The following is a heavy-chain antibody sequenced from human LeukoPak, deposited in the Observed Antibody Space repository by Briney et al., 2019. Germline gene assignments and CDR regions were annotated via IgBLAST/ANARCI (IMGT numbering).Heavy chain of an antibody. CDR3: ARDLSDDSSGYHAFDI. V-gene: IGHV4-59*01. CDR1: GGSISSYY. D-gene: IGHD3-22*01. J-gene: IGHJ3*02. Sequence: PSETLSLTCTVSGGSISSYYWSWIPQPPGKGLEWIGYIYYSGSTNYNPSLKSRVTISVDTSKNQFSLKLSSVTAADTAVYYCARDLSDDSSGYHAFDIWGQGTMVTVSS. CDR2: IYYSGST.